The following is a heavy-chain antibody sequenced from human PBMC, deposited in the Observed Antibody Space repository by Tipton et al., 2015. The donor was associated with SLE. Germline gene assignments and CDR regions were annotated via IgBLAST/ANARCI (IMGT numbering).Heavy chain of an antibody. CDR3: ARGGAGGIYFDS. J-gene: IGHJ4*02. Sequence: SLRLSCAASGFTVSSNYMIWVRLTPGKGLEWLSTIYVAERTHYSDSVRGRFTISRDDSKNTVFLQMKSLRDEDTAVCYCARGGAGGIYFDSWGQGTLVTVSP. V-gene: IGHV3-53*01. CDR1: GFTVSSNY. CDR2: IYVAERT. D-gene: IGHD4-23*01.